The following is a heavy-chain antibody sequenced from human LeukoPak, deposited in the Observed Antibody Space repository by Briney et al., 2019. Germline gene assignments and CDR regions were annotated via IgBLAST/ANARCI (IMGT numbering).Heavy chain of an antibody. D-gene: IGHD3-16*01. CDR1: GGTFSSYA. CDR3: ARDGGFKPNAQDAFDI. CDR2: IIPIFGTA. J-gene: IGHJ3*02. Sequence: ASVKVSCKASGGTFSSYAISWVRQAPGQGLEWMGGIIPIFGTANYAQKFQGRVTITTDESTSTAYMELSSLRSEDTAVYYCARDGGFKPNAQDAFDIWGQGTMVTVSS. V-gene: IGHV1-69*05.